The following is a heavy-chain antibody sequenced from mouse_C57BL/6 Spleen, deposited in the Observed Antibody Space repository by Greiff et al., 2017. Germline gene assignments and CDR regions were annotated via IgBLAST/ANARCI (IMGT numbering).Heavy chain of an antibody. V-gene: IGHV1-26*01. CDR3: ARDDYDPDYFDY. CDR2: INPNNGGT. D-gene: IGHD2-4*01. CDR1: GYTFTDYY. Sequence: VQLKQSGPELVKPGASVKISCKASGYTFTDYYMNWVKQSHGKSLEWIGDINPNNGGTSYNQKFKGKATLTVDKSSSTAYMELRSLTSEDSAVYYCARDDYDPDYFDYWGQGTTLTVSS. J-gene: IGHJ2*01.